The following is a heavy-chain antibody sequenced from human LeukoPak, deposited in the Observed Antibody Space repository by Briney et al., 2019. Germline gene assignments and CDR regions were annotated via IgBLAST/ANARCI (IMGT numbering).Heavy chain of an antibody. J-gene: IGHJ4*02. Sequence: GGSLRLSCAGSGFTFSSYGMHWVRQAPGKGLEWVAVIWYDGSNKYYAESVKGRFTISKDNVKNTVYLQMNSLRAEDTAVYYCARLGSGWYFDYWGQGTLVTVSS. CDR2: IWYDGSNK. V-gene: IGHV3-33*01. CDR3: ARLGSGWYFDY. CDR1: GFTFSSYG. D-gene: IGHD6-19*01.